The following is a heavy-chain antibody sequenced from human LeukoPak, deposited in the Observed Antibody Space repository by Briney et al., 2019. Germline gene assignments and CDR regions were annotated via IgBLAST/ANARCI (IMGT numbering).Heavy chain of an antibody. J-gene: IGHJ6*02. CDR3: ARSSKYLHKIYGMDV. Sequence: PSQTLSLTCTVSGGSISSGGYYWSWIRQPPGKGLEWIGEINHSGSTNYNPSLKSRVTISVDTSKNQFSLKLSSVTAADTAVYYCARSSKYLHKIYGMDVWGQGTTVTVSS. CDR2: INHSGST. CDR1: GGSISSGGYY. V-gene: IGHV4-30-2*01. D-gene: IGHD2-2*01.